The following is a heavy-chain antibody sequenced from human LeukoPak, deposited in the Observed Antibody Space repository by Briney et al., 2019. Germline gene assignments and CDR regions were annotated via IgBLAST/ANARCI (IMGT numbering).Heavy chain of an antibody. CDR2: IRSKAYGGTT. V-gene: IGHV3-49*03. Sequence: GGSLRLSCTASGFTFGDYAMSWFRQAPGKGLEWVGFIRSKAYGGTTEYAASVKGRFTISRDDSKSTAYLQMNSLKTEDTAVYYCTRDPGFGELPCDYWGQGTLVTVSS. CDR3: TRDPGFGELPCDY. J-gene: IGHJ4*02. CDR1: GFTFGDYA. D-gene: IGHD1-26*01.